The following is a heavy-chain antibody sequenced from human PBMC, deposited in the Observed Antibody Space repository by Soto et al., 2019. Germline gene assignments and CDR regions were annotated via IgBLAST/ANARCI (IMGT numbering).Heavy chain of an antibody. CDR1: GLPFRSFE. Sequence: EVQLVESGGGLVQSEGSLSLSCVASGLPFRSFEMNWVRKAPGKGREWISYISSGGKTTYYADSVKGRFTISRDNAKNSLYLQMSSLRAEDAAVYYCARNYIIYYDGSRAHYSWGRGSLVTVSS. J-gene: IGHJ5*02. CDR2: ISSGGKTT. V-gene: IGHV3-48*03. CDR3: ARNYIIYYDGSRAHYS. D-gene: IGHD3-22*01.